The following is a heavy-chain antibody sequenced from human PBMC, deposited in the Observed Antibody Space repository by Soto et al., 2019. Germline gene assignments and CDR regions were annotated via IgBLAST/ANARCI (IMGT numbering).Heavy chain of an antibody. CDR1: GGTFSRNA. D-gene: IGHD6-13*01. J-gene: IGHJ6*02. Sequence: ASVKVSCKASGGTFSRNAISWVRQAPGQGLEGMGGIIPFFHAPNYAQKFQGRVTITADESTSIVFMEMSRLRFEDTAVYYCARSLAAAPPRVGMDVWGQGTTVTVSS. V-gene: IGHV1-69*13. CDR3: ARSLAAAPPRVGMDV. CDR2: IIPFFHAP.